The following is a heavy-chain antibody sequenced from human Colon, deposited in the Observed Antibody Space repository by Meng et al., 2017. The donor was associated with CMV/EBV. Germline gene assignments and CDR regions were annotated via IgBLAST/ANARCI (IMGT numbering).Heavy chain of an antibody. CDR3: ARAVVRGVTTPYYFDY. D-gene: IGHD3-10*01. CDR1: GGSFSGYY. CDR2: INHSGST. J-gene: IGHJ4*02. Sequence: SETLSLTCAVYGGSFSGYYWSWLRQPPGKGLEWIGEINHSGSTNYNPSLKSRVTISVDTSKNQFSLKLSSVTAADTAVYYCARAVVRGVTTPYYFDYWGQGTLVTVSS. V-gene: IGHV4-34*01.